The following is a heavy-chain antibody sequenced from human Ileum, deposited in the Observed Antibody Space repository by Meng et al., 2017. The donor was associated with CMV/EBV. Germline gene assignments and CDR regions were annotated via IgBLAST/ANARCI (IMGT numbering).Heavy chain of an antibody. CDR1: GFTFSRSE. CDR3: ASMDGYNLYFDY. V-gene: IGHV3-48*03. Sequence: GGSLRLSCAVSGFTFSRSEMSWVRQAPGKGLEWVSYISTSGSTIYYADSVKGRFTISRDNAKDSLYLQMNSLGADDTAVYYCASMDGYNLYFDYWGQGTLVTVSS. CDR2: ISTSGSTI. J-gene: IGHJ4*02. D-gene: IGHD5-24*01.